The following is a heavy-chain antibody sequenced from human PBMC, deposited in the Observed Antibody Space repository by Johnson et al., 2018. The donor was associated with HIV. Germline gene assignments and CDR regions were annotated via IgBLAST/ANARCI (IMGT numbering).Heavy chain of an antibody. V-gene: IGHV3-9*01. D-gene: IGHD4-17*01. CDR1: GFTFSSYA. CDR3: ARGGDYDEGAFDI. Sequence: QLVESGGGVVQPGRSLRITCAASGFTFSSYAMHWVRQAPGKGLEWVAGISWNSGSIGYADSVKGRFTISRDNAKNSLYLQMNSLRAEDTAVYYCARGGDYDEGAFDIWGQGTMVTVSS. J-gene: IGHJ3*02. CDR2: ISWNSGSI.